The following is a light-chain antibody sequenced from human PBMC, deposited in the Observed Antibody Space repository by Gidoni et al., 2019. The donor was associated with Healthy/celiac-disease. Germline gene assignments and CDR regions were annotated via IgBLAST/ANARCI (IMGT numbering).Light chain of an antibody. J-gene: IGLJ3*02. V-gene: IGLV2-8*01. CDR2: AVS. CDR1: SSDVGGYNY. Sequence: QSALTQPPSASGSPGQSVTISCTGTSSDVGGYNYVSWYQQHPGKAPKLMIYAVSKRPSGVPDRFSGSKSGNTASLTVSALQAEDEADYSCSSYAGSIYWVFGGGTKLTVL. CDR3: SSYAGSIYWV.